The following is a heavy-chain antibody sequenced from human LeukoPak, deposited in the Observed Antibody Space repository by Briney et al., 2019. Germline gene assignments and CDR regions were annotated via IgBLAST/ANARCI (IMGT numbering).Heavy chain of an antibody. V-gene: IGHV4-39*07. CDR3: AREDYYDSSGYPY. J-gene: IGHJ4*02. Sequence: SETLSLTCTVSGGSISSSSYYWGWIRQPPGKGLEWIGSIYYSGSTYYNPSLKSRVTISVDTSKNQFSLKLSSVTAADTAVYYCAREDYYDSSGYPYWGQGTLVTVSS. CDR2: IYYSGST. D-gene: IGHD3-22*01. CDR1: GGSISSSSYY.